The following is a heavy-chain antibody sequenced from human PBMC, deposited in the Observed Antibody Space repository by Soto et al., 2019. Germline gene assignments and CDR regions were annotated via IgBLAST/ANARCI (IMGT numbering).Heavy chain of an antibody. J-gene: IGHJ6*02. CDR3: ARLKMPGYNKYSYYGMDV. Sequence: GESLKISCKGSGYSFTNYWIGWVRQVPVKSLEWMGIIYPDDSDTRYSPSFQGQVTISVDKSISTAYLQWSSLKASDTAIYYCARLKMPGYNKYSYYGMDVWGQGTTVTVSS. D-gene: IGHD5-12*01. V-gene: IGHV5-51*01. CDR1: GYSFTNYW. CDR2: IYPDDSDT.